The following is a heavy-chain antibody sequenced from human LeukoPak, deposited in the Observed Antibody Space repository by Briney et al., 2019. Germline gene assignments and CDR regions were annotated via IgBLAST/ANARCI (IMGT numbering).Heavy chain of an antibody. CDR1: GFAFSAYW. D-gene: IGHD3-10*02. CDR3: AELGITMIGGV. CDR2: IKQDGSEK. V-gene: IGHV3-7*01. J-gene: IGHJ6*04. Sequence: GGSLRLSCAASGFAFSAYWMSWVRQAPGKGLEWVANIKQDGSEKYYVDSVKGRFTISRDNAKNSLYLQMNSLRAEDTAVYYCAELGITMIGGVWGKGTTVTISS.